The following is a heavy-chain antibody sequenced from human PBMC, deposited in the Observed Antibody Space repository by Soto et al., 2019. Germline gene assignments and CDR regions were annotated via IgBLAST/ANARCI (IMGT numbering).Heavy chain of an antibody. CDR3: AIGTYYHDSSGYNGAFDI. Sequence: SVKVSCKASGVTFSSYAFTWVRQAPGQGLEWMGGIIPIFDTAVYAQKFQGRVTITADESTSTAYMELSSLRSEDTAVYYCAIGTYYHDSSGYNGAFDIWGPGTMVTVSS. CDR1: GVTFSSYA. D-gene: IGHD3-22*01. CDR2: IIPIFDTA. J-gene: IGHJ3*02. V-gene: IGHV1-69*13.